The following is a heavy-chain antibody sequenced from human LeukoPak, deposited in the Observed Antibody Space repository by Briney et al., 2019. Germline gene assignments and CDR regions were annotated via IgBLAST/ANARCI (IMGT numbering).Heavy chain of an antibody. CDR3: ARGVTTDAFDI. CDR2: ISSSSSYI. J-gene: IGHJ3*02. CDR1: GFTFSSYS. V-gene: IGHV3-21*01. D-gene: IGHD4-17*01. Sequence: GGSLRLSCAASGFTFSSYSMNWVRHAPGKGLEWVSSISSSSSYIYYADSVKGRFTISRDNAKNSLYLQMNGLRAEDTAVYYCARGVTTDAFDIWGQGTMVTVSS.